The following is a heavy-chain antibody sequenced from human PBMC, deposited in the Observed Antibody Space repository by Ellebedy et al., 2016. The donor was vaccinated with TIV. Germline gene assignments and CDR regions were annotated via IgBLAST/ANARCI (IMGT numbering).Heavy chain of an antibody. CDR3: ARPGYCSGGRCWVYGIDV. Sequence: GGSLRLXXAASGFTFSSYWMHWVRQAPGKGLVWVSRISSDGSTTVYADSVKGRFTISRDNAKNTLYLQMNSLRAEDTAVYYCARPGYCSGGRCWVYGIDVWGQGTTVTVSS. J-gene: IGHJ6*02. CDR1: GFTFSSYW. CDR2: ISSDGSTT. V-gene: IGHV3-74*01. D-gene: IGHD2-15*01.